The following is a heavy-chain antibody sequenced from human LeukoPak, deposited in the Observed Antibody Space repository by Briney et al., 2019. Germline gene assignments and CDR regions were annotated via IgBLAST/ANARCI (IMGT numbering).Heavy chain of an antibody. CDR3: AKDRTRAFFGVVITYFDD. CDR1: EFTFSSYA. D-gene: IGHD3-3*01. J-gene: IGHJ4*02. V-gene: IGHV3-23*01. CDR2: ITNSAGST. Sequence: GGSLRLSCAASEFTFSSYAITWVRQAPGKGLEWVSSITNSAGSTFYADSVKGRFTIIRDNSKDTLYLQMDSLRPEDTAVYYCAKDRTRAFFGVVITYFDDWGQGTLVTVSS.